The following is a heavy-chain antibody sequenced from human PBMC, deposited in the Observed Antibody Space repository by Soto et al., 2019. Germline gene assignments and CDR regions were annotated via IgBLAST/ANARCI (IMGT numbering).Heavy chain of an antibody. Sequence: ASVKVSCKASGYTFTSYGISWVRQAPGQGLEWMGWISAYNGNTNYAQKLQGRVTMTKDTSTSTAYMELRSLRSDDTAMYYCTSWVPLLRLRYYYYMDVWGKGTTVTVSS. D-gene: IGHD3-10*01. V-gene: IGHV1-18*01. CDR3: TSWVPLLRLRYYYYMDV. J-gene: IGHJ6*03. CDR1: GYTFTSYG. CDR2: ISAYNGNT.